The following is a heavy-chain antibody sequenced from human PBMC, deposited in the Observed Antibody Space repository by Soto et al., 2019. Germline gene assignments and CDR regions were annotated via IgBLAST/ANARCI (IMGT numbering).Heavy chain of an antibody. CDR1: GSTFGTYT. V-gene: IGHV3-21*01. CDR2: ISSSSSYI. J-gene: IGHJ4*02. CDR3: AREVLIFGVIVHDY. D-gene: IGHD3-3*01. Sequence: EVQLVEPGGGLVRPGGSLRLSCVASGSTFGTYTMSWVRQAPGKGLGWVSSISSSSSYIYYADSVKGRFTIYRDNAKNSLYFQMNSLRAEDTAVYYCAREVLIFGVIVHDYWGQGTLVTVSS.